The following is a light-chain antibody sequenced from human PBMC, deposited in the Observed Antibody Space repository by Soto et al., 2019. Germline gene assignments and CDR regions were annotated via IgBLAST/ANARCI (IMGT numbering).Light chain of an antibody. J-gene: IGKJ3*01. Sequence: VVMTQSPLSLRVTLAQPASISCRSIDSLVYGGGKTYLNWFQERPDQSPRRLINTVFNRDSVVPDRGIGGGSGTDFTRKISMVEAEDVGFYCCMQGTQWAHTFGPGTKGDIK. CDR1: DSLVYGGGKTY. CDR2: TVF. CDR3: MQGTQWAHT. V-gene: IGKV2-30*01.